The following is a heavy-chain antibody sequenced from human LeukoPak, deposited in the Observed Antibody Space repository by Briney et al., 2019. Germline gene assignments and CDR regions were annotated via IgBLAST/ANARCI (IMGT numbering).Heavy chain of an antibody. CDR1: GLTFSSYA. CDR3: AKGEREIYYDSSGTFDY. V-gene: IGHV3-23*01. J-gene: IGHJ4*02. Sequence: PRGSLRLSCAASGLTFSSYAMSWVRQAPGKGLEWVSAISGSGGSTYYADSVKGRFTISRDNSKDTRYRQMNGLRAEDTAEYYWAKGEREIYYDSSGTFDYWGRGTLVTVSS. CDR2: ISGSGGST. D-gene: IGHD3-22*01.